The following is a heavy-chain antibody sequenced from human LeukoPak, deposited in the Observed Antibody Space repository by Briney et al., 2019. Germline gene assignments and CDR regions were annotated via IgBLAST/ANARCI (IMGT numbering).Heavy chain of an antibody. CDR2: IYNSGGT. D-gene: IGHD1-26*01. V-gene: IGHV4-59*08. Sequence: SETLSLTCTVSGGSVSYYYWSWIRQPPGKGLEWIGYIYNSGGTNYNPSLKSRVTISIDTSKNQFSLKMNSVTAADTAVYFCARHIVGAYFDYWGLGTLVTVSS. CDR1: GGSVSYYY. CDR3: ARHIVGAYFDY. J-gene: IGHJ4*02.